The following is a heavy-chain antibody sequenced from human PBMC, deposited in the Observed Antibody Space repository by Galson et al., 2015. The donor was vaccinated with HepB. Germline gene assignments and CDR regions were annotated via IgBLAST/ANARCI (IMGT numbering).Heavy chain of an antibody. V-gene: IGHV1-18*01. CDR1: GYAFTSYG. CDR2: ISAYNGNT. D-gene: IGHD2-2*01. CDR3: ARLYCTSTTCNAYYFDY. J-gene: IGHJ4*02. Sequence: SVKVSCKASGYAFTSYGINWLRQAPGQGLEWMGWISAYNGNTNHAQRFQGRVTMTTDTSTSTVYMELRSLRSDDTAVYYCARLYCTSTTCNAYYFDYWGQGTLVTVSS.